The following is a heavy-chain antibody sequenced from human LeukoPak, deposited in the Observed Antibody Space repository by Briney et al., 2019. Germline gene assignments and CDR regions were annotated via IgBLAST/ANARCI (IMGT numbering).Heavy chain of an antibody. D-gene: IGHD6-19*01. CDR1: GGSISSYY. CDR3: ARLDSSGWEDAFDI. V-gene: IGHV4-59*08. CDR2: IYYSGST. J-gene: IGHJ3*02. Sequence: PSETLSLTCTVSGGSISSYYWSWIRRPPGKGLEWIGYIYYSGSTNYSPSLKSRVTISVDTSKNQFSLKLSSVTAADTAVYYCARLDSSGWEDAFDIWGQGTMVTVSS.